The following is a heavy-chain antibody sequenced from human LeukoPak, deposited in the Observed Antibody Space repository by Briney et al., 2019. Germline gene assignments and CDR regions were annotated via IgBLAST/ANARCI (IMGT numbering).Heavy chain of an antibody. CDR3: ARDTEFGDRPRGSFDP. CDR2: ISGSGGST. CDR1: GFTFSSYA. Sequence: SGGSLRLSCAASGFTFSSYAMSWVRQAPGKGLEWVSAISGSGGSTYYADSVKGRFTISRDSSKNTIYLQMNSLRAEDTAVYYCARDTEFGDRPRGSFDPWGQGTLVTVSS. J-gene: IGHJ5*02. D-gene: IGHD3-10*01. V-gene: IGHV3-23*01.